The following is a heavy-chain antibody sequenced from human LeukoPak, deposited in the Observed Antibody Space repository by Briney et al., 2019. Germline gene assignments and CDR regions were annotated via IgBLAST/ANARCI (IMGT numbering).Heavy chain of an antibody. CDR1: GGTFSSYA. J-gene: IGHJ6*03. V-gene: IGHV1-69*13. CDR3: ARNAQAAGGLLWFGEPYYYYMDV. D-gene: IGHD3-10*01. Sequence: ASVKVSCKASGGTFSSYAISWVRQAPGQGLEWMGGIIPILGTANYAQKFQGRVTITADESTSTAYMELSSLRSEDTAVYYCARNAQAAGGLLWFGEPYYYYMDVWGKGTTVTVSS. CDR2: IIPILGTA.